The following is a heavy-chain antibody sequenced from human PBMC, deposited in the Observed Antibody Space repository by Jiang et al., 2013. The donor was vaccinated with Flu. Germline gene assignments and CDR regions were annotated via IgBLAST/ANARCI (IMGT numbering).Heavy chain of an antibody. CDR3: ARDAPGSNYRLYYYYGMDV. D-gene: IGHD4-11*01. V-gene: IGHV4-30-4*01. CDR2: IYYSGST. CDR1: GDSISSGDYY. J-gene: IGHJ6*02. Sequence: TLSLTCSVSGDSISSGDYYWSWIRQPPGKGLEWIGYIYYSGSTYYNPSLKSRVTISVDTSKNQFSLKLSSVTAADTAVYYCARDAPGSNYRLYYYYGMDVWGQGTTVTVSS.